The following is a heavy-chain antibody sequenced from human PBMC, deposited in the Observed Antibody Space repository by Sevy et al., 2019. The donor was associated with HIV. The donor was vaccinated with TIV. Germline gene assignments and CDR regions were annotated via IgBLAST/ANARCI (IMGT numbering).Heavy chain of an antibody. V-gene: IGHV4-31*03. CDR3: ARSDGGGYFDY. CDR2: IYYGGNT. Sequence: SETLSLTCTVSGGFIRSGGYYWSWIRQHPGKGLEWIGYIYYGGNTYYNPSLKSRVTISVDTSKSQFSLNLSSVTAADTAVYYCARSDGGGYFDYWGQGTLVTVSS. D-gene: IGHD3-16*01. CDR1: GGFIRSGGYY. J-gene: IGHJ4*02.